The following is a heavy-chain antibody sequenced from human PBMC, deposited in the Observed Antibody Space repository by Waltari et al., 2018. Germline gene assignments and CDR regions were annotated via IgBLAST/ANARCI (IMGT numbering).Heavy chain of an antibody. Sequence: QLQLQESGPGLVKPSETLSLTCTVSGGSISSSSYYWGWIRQPPGKGLEWIGSIYYSGSTYYNPSLKSRVTISVDTSKNQFSLKLSSVTAADTAVYHCARTGSGVYYYYYMDVWGKGTTVTISS. CDR3: ARTGSGVYYYYYMDV. D-gene: IGHD6-25*01. V-gene: IGHV4-39*07. CDR1: GGSISSSSYY. CDR2: IYYSGST. J-gene: IGHJ6*03.